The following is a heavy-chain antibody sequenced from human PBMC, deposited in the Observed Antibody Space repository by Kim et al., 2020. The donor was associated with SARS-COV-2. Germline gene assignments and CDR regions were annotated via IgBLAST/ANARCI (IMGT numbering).Heavy chain of an antibody. Sequence: GGSLRLSCAASGFTFSSCAIHWVRQAPGKGLEWVAVISYDGSNKNYADSVKGRFTISRDNSNNTLYLQMNRLRAEDTALYYCARAPWSRLRGLTYSYYGMDVWGQGTTVTGTS. CDR3: ARAPWSRLRGLTYSYYGMDV. V-gene: IGHV3-30-3*01. J-gene: IGHJ6*02. CDR2: ISYDGSNK. D-gene: IGHD3-10*01. CDR1: GFTFSSCA.